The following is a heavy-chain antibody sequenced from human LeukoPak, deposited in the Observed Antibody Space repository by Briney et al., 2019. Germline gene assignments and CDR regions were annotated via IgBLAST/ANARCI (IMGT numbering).Heavy chain of an antibody. Sequence: GRSLRLSCAASGFTFTTYGIHWVRQVPGQGLEWVAGISSDESKKYYENSLKGRLTISRDNSKNTLYLQMNSLTAEDTAVYYCARDRGSGTYYLRELDYWGQGTLVTVSS. CDR2: ISSDESKK. CDR1: GFTFTTYG. CDR3: ARDRGSGTYYLRELDY. V-gene: IGHV3-30*03. J-gene: IGHJ4*02. D-gene: IGHD3-10*01.